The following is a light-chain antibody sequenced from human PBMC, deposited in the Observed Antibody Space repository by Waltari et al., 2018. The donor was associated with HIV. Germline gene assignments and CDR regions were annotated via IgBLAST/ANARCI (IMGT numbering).Light chain of an antibody. Sequence: EIVLTQSPATLSLSPGERASLSCRASQSVRSYLAWYQQKPGQAPRLLIYQASTRATGIPARVSGSGSGTDFTLTISSLEPEDFAVYYCQERSNWPALTFGGGTKVEIK. CDR2: QAS. CDR1: QSVRSY. J-gene: IGKJ4*01. CDR3: QERSNWPALT. V-gene: IGKV3-11*01.